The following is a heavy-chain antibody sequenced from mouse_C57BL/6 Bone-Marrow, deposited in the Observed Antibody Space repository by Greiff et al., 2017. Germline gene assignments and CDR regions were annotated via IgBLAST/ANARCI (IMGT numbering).Heavy chain of an antibody. J-gene: IGHJ3*01. V-gene: IGHV14-3*01. CDR2: IDPANGNT. D-gene: IGHD3-2*02. CDR1: GFNIKNTY. Sequence: EVKLLEPVAELVMPGASVKLSCTASGFNIKNTYMHWVKQRPEQGLEWIGRIDPANGNTNYDPKFQGKATITADTSSNTAYLQLSSLTSEDTAIYCYSRVTGSGGYFSYGGQGTVVTVSA. CDR3: SRVTGSGGYFSY.